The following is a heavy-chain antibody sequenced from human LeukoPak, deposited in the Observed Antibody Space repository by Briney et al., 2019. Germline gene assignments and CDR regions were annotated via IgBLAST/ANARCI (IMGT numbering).Heavy chain of an antibody. D-gene: IGHD3-22*01. CDR3: ASPRGDSSGYYDHYWYFDL. V-gene: IGHV1-18*01. CDR2: ISAYNGDT. CDR1: GYTFTIYG. J-gene: IGHJ2*01. Sequence: GASVKVSCKTSGYTFTIYGVSWVRQAPGQGLEWMGWISAYNGDTNFAQRFQGRVTLTTDTSTSTAYMELRSLRSDDTAVYYCASPRGDSSGYYDHYWYFDLWGRGTLVTVSS.